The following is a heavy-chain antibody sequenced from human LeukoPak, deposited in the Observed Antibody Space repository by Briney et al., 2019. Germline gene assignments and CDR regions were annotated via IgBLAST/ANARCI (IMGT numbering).Heavy chain of an antibody. CDR2: MNPNSGNT. D-gene: IGHD3-9*01. CDR1: GYTFTSYD. Sequence: GASVKVSCKASGYTFTSYDINWVRQATGQGLEWMGWMNPNSGNTGYAQKFQGRVTMTRNTSISTAYMELSSLRSEDTAVYYCARAVRYFDWLSRRPYYFDYWAREPWSPSPQ. CDR3: ARAVRYFDWLSRRPYYFDY. J-gene: IGHJ4*02. V-gene: IGHV1-8*01.